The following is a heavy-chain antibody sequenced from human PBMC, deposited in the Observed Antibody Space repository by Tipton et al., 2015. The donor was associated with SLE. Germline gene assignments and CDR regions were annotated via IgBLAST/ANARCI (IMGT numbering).Heavy chain of an antibody. V-gene: IGHV4-39*07. CDR1: GGSVSSSSSY. CDR3: ARGTGISVD. D-gene: IGHD6-19*01. J-gene: IGHJ4*02. Sequence: TLSLTCTVSGGSVSSSSSYWGWIRQPPGQGLERIGEINHSGIPYYNPSLKSRVTLSVDTSKRQFSLKVTSVTAADTAVYYCARGTGISVDWGQGTLVTVSS. CDR2: INHSGIP.